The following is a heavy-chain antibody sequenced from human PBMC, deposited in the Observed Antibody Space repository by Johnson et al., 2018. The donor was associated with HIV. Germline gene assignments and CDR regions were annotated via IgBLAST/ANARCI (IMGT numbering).Heavy chain of an antibody. CDR3: ARDPYYDFLTGPRDAFDI. J-gene: IGHJ3*02. Sequence: VQLVESGGGLVRPGGSLRLSCAASGFAVSSNYMNWVRQAPGKGLEWVSVIYSGGSTYYADSVKGRFTISRDTSKNTLYLQMNSLRAEDTAVYYCARDPYYDFLTGPRDAFDIWGQGTMVTVSS. CDR1: GFAVSSNY. CDR2: IYSGGST. D-gene: IGHD3-9*01. V-gene: IGHV3-66*01.